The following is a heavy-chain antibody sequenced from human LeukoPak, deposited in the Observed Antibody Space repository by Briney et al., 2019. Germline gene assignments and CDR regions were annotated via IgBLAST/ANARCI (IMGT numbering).Heavy chain of an antibody. D-gene: IGHD1-26*01. CDR2: MYNSGST. Sequence: SETLSLTCAVYGGSFSGYYWSWVRQPPGKGLEWIGYMYNSGSTNYSPSLKNRVTISVDTSKNQFSLRLSSVTAADTAVYYCARVGVGATFGLFYYFMDVWGKGTTVTVSS. J-gene: IGHJ6*03. CDR3: ARVGVGATFGLFYYFMDV. CDR1: GGSFSGYY. V-gene: IGHV4-59*01.